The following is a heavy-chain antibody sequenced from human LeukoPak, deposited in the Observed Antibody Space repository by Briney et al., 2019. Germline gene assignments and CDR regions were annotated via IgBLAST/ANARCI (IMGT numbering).Heavy chain of an antibody. V-gene: IGHV3-48*01. J-gene: IGHJ4*02. CDR2: ISGSSSNI. CDR3: ARRGNQVNY. CDR1: GFTFNTYT. D-gene: IGHD1-14*01. Sequence: GGSLRLSCAASGFTFNTYTMNWVRQAPGKGLEWVSYISGSSSNIYYADSVKGRFTISRDNAKNSVYLQMNSLRGDDTAVYYCARRGNQVNYWGQGAQVTVSS.